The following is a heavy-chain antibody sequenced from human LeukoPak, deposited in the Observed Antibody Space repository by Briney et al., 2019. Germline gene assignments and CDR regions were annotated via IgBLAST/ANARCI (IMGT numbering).Heavy chain of an antibody. D-gene: IGHD3-22*01. CDR2: ISSSSSYI. J-gene: IGHJ4*02. V-gene: IGHV3-21*01. CDR1: GFTFSSYS. Sequence: PGGSLRLSCAASGFTFSSYSMNWVRQAPEKGLEWVSSISSSSSYIYYTDSVKGRFTISRDNAKNSLFLQMNSLRAEDAAVYYCARGGHNYYDSSGYQYYFDYWGQGTLVTVSS. CDR3: ARGGHNYYDSSGYQYYFDY.